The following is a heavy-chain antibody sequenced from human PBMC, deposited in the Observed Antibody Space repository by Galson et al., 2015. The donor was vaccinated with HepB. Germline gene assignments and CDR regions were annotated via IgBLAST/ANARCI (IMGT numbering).Heavy chain of an antibody. D-gene: IGHD3-10*01. V-gene: IGHV3-33*01. CDR2: NQ. CDR3: ARARGSGLDPHSWFDV. J-gene: IGHJ5*02. Sequence: NQYYADSVKGRFTISRDNSKSTLYLQMNSLRASDIGIYYCARARGSGLDPHSWFDVWGQGTLVTVSS.